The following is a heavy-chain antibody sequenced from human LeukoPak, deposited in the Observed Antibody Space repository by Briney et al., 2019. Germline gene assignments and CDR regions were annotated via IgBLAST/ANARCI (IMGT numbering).Heavy chain of an antibody. CDR1: GYTFTSYG. CDR2: ISAYNGNT. V-gene: IGHV1-18*01. Sequence: ASVKVSCKASGYTFTSYGISWVRQAPGQGLEWMGWISAYNGNTNYAQKLQGRVTMTTDTSTGTAYMELRSLRSDDTAVYYCARDSWVLGSTVGFDPWGQGTLVTVSS. CDR3: ARDSWVLGSTVGFDP. J-gene: IGHJ5*02. D-gene: IGHD4-11*01.